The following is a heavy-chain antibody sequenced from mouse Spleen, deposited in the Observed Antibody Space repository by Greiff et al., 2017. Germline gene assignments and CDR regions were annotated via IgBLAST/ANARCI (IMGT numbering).Heavy chain of an antibody. CDR1: GYTFTDYW. CDR2: IDTSDSYT. Sequence: QVQLQQSGAELVMPGASVKMSCKASGYTFTDYWMHWVKQRPGQGLEWIGAIDTSDSYTSYNQKFKGKATLTVDESSSTAYMQLSSLTSEDSAVYYCARPYYGSWFAYWGQGTLVTVSA. J-gene: IGHJ3*01. V-gene: IGHV1-69*01. CDR3: ARPYYGSWFAY. D-gene: IGHD1-2*01.